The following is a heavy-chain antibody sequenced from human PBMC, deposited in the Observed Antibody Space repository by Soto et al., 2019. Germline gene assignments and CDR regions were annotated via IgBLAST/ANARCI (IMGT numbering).Heavy chain of an antibody. V-gene: IGHV3-23*01. D-gene: IGHD6-19*01. CDR2: ISGSGGST. Sequence: PGGSLRLSCAASGFTFSSYAMSWVRHAPGKGLEWVSAISGSGGSTYYADSVKGRFTISRDNSKNTLYLQMNSLRAEDTAVYYCAKDLQWLTYYFDYWGQGTLVTVSS. J-gene: IGHJ4*02. CDR3: AKDLQWLTYYFDY. CDR1: GFTFSSYA.